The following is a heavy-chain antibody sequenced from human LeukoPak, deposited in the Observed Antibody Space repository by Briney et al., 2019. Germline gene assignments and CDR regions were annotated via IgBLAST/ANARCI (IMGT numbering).Heavy chain of an antibody. CDR3: VRDRGTYRPIDY. D-gene: IGHD1-26*01. V-gene: IGHV3-21*04. CDR1: GFTFSSYH. Sequence: GGSLRLSCAASGFTFSSYHINWVRQAPGKGLEWVSSISYTGTYIYYADSVKGRFTISRDNAQNSLYLQMNSLRAEDTAIYYCVRDRGTYRPIDYWGQGTLVTVSS. J-gene: IGHJ4*02. CDR2: ISYTGTYI.